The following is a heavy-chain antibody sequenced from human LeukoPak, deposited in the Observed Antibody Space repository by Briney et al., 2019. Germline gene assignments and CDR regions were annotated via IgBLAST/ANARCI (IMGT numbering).Heavy chain of an antibody. J-gene: IGHJ4*02. V-gene: IGHV1-69*13. D-gene: IGHD6-19*01. CDR3: AREGQYSSGWYRADRFDY. CDR1: GGTFSNYA. Sequence: SVKASCKASGGTFSNYAISWVRQAPGQGLEWMGGIIPIFGTASYAQKFQGRVTITADESTSAAYMELSSLRSDDTAVYYCAREGQYSSGWYRADRFDYWGQGTLVTVSS. CDR2: IIPIFGTA.